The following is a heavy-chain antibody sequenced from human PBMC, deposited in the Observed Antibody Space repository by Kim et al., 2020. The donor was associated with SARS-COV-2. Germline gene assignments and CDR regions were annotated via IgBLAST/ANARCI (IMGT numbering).Heavy chain of an antibody. CDR3: ARHVLAVRMYFDR. Sequence: YADSVKGRFDISRDNSKNTLCLQRDGLRVDDTAVYYCARHVLAVRMYFDRWGQGTLVTVSS. D-gene: IGHD3-3*02. J-gene: IGHJ4*02. V-gene: IGHV3-23*01.